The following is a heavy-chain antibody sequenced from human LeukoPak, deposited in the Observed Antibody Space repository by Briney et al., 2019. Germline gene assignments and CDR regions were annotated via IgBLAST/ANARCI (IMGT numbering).Heavy chain of an antibody. Sequence: GGSPRLSCAASGFTFSSYSMNWVRQAPGKGLEWVSSISSSGTYMYYGDSMKGRFTISRDNAKNSLYLQMNSLRAEDTAVYYCARCGGDCFFDSWGQGTLVTVSS. J-gene: IGHJ4*02. CDR1: GFTFSSYS. CDR2: ISSSGTYM. D-gene: IGHD2-21*01. V-gene: IGHV3-21*01. CDR3: ARCGGDCFFDS.